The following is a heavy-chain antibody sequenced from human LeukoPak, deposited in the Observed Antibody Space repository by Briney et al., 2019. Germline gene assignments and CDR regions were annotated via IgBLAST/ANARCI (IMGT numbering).Heavy chain of an antibody. D-gene: IGHD6-6*01. V-gene: IGHV1-18*01. CDR2: ISAYNGNT. Sequence: ASVKVSCKASGYTFTSYGISWVRQAPGQGLEWMGWISAYNGNTNYAQKLQGRVTMTTDTSTSTAYMELSSLRSEDTAVYYCASASGRIAARHYDGYWYFDLWGRGTLVTVSS. J-gene: IGHJ2*01. CDR1: GYTFTSYG. CDR3: ASASGRIAARHYDGYWYFDL.